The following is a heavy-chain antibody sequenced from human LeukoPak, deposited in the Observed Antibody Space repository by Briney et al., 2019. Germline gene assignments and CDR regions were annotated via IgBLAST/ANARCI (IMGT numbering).Heavy chain of an antibody. CDR1: GFTFSSYA. D-gene: IGHD3-3*01. CDR2: ISGSGGST. Sequence: PGGSLRLSCAASGFTFSSYAMSWVRQAPGKGLEWVSVISGSGGSTYYADSVKGRFTISRDNSKNTLYLQMNSLRAEDTAVYYCAKPRHYDFWSGPPFDPWGQGTLVTVPS. CDR3: AKPRHYDFWSGPPFDP. V-gene: IGHV3-23*01. J-gene: IGHJ5*02.